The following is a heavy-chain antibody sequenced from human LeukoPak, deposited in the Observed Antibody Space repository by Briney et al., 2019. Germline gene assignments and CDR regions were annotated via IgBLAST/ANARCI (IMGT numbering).Heavy chain of an antibody. CDR1: GGSVSSGSYY. Sequence: SETLSLTCTVSGGSVSSGSYYWSWIRQPPGKGLEWIGYIYYSGSTNYNPSLKSRVTISVDTSKNQFSLKLSSVTAADTAVHYCARDRLYRGYSYGLDYWGQGTLVTVSS. CDR3: ARDRLYRGYSYGLDY. V-gene: IGHV4-61*01. D-gene: IGHD5-18*01. CDR2: IYYSGST. J-gene: IGHJ4*02.